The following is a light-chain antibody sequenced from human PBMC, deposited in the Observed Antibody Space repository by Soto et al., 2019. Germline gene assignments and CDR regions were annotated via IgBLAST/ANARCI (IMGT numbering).Light chain of an antibody. CDR1: STDVGAYNY. CDR2: EVS. CDR3: NSYTTMNTFV. V-gene: IGLV2-14*01. Sequence: HSVLTQPASGSGSPGQSITISCAGSSTDVGAYNYVSWYQQYPGQAPNLLIYEVSRRPSGFSHRFSGYKSVHTASLTISGLQAEDEAHYYCNSYTTMNTFVFGTGTKVTVL. J-gene: IGLJ1*01.